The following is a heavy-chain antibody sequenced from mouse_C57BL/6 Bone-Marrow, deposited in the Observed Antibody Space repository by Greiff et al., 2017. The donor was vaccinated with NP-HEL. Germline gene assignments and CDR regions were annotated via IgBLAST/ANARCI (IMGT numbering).Heavy chain of an antibody. V-gene: IGHV1-7*01. Sequence: QVQLKQSGAELAKPGASVKLSCKASGYTFTSYWMHWVKQRPGQGLEWIGYIHPSSGYTKYNQKFKDKATLTADKSSSTAYMQLSSLTYEDSAVYYCARYRASTGTRAMDSGVKEPQSPSPQ. D-gene: IGHD4-1*02. J-gene: IGHJ4*01. CDR3: ARYRASTGTRAMDS. CDR1: GYTFTSYW. CDR2: IHPSSGYT.